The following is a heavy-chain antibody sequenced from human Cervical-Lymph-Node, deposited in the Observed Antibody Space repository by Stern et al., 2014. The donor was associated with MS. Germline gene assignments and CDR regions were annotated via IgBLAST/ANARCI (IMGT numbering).Heavy chain of an antibody. V-gene: IGHV2-70*01. CDR3: VRSQTMIRGVTFFDY. CDR2: IDWDGDK. D-gene: IGHD3-10*01. J-gene: IGHJ4*02. CDR1: GFSLSTTGMC. Sequence: QVTLKESGPALVKPTQTLTLTCSFSGFSLSTTGMCVSWIRQPPGQALEWLALIDWDGDKYYTTSLKTRLTISKDTSKNQVVLTMTNVDPVDTATYYCVRSQTMIRGVTFFDYWGQGTLITVSS.